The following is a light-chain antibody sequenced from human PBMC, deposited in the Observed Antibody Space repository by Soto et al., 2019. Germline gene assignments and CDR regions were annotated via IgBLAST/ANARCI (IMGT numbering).Light chain of an antibody. CDR3: QQYGSSPFT. J-gene: IGKJ2*01. CDR1: QSGSSSY. CDR2: GAS. Sequence: EIVLTQSPGTLSLSPGERATLSCRASQSGSSSYLAWYQQKPSQAPRLLIYGASSRATGIPDRFSGSGSGTDFTLTISRLEPEDFAVYYCQQYGSSPFTFGQGTKLEIK. V-gene: IGKV3-20*01.